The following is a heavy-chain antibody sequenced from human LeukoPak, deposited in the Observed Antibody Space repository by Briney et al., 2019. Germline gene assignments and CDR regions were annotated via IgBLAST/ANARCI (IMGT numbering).Heavy chain of an antibody. D-gene: IGHD3-22*01. CDR3: ARDTNYHDSSGYYDTFDL. Sequence: GGSLRLSCAASGFTFSSHSMNWVRQAPGKGLEWVSYISSDSSTIYYADSVKGRFTISRDNAKNSLYLQMNGLRAEDTAVYYCARDTNYHDSSGYYDTFDLWGQGTMVTVSS. J-gene: IGHJ3*01. CDR2: ISSDSSTI. V-gene: IGHV3-48*04. CDR1: GFTFSSHS.